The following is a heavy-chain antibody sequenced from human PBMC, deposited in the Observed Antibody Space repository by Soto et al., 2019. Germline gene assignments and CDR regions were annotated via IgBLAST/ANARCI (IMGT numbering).Heavy chain of an antibody. Sequence: PGGSLRLSCAASGFTFSSYSMNWVRQAPGKGLEWVSSTSSSSSYIYYADSVKGRFTISRDNAKNSLYLQMNSLRAEDTAVYYCARDGGYWYFDLWGRGTLVTVSS. J-gene: IGHJ2*01. CDR3: ARDGGYWYFDL. V-gene: IGHV3-21*01. CDR2: TSSSSSYI. CDR1: GFTFSSYS. D-gene: IGHD3-16*01.